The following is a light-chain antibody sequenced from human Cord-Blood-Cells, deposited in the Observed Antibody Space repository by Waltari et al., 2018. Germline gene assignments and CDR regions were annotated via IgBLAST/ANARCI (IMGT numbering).Light chain of an antibody. J-gene: IGLJ1*01. CDR2: EVS. CDR3: SSYTSSSTLV. CDR1: RSDVGGYNY. V-gene: IGLV2-14*01. Sequence: QSALTQPASVSGSPGQSITTSCTGTRSDVGGYNYVSWYQQHPGKAPKLMIYEVSNRPSGVSNRFSGSKSGNTASLTISGLQAEDEADYYCSSYTSSSTLVFGTGTKVTVL.